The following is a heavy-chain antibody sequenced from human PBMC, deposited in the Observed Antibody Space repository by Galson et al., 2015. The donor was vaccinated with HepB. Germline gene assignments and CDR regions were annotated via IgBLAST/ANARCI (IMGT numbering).Heavy chain of an antibody. V-gene: IGHV1-18*04. CDR2: ISAYNGNT. Sequence: SVKVSCKASGYTFTSYGISWVRQAPGQGLEWMGWISAYNGNTNYAQKLQGRVTISRDNSKNTLYLQMNSLRAEDTAVYYCAKDYYDSSGYFGRAAGAFDIWGQGTMVTVSS. J-gene: IGHJ3*02. D-gene: IGHD3-22*01. CDR3: AKDYYDSSGYFGRAAGAFDI. CDR1: GYTFTSYG.